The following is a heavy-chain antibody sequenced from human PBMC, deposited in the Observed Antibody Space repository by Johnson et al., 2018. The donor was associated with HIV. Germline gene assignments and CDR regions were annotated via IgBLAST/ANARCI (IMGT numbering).Heavy chain of an antibody. D-gene: IGHD3-9*01. V-gene: IGHV3-7*01. CDR2: IKQDGSEK. CDR1: GFTFSIYW. CDR3: ARDRYPRRYFDWLFDAFDI. J-gene: IGHJ3*02. Sequence: VQLVESGGGLVQPGGSLRLSCAASGFTFSIYWMNWVRQAPGKGLEWVANIKQDGSEKYYVDSVKGRFTISRDNAKNSLYLQMNSLRAEDTAVYYCARDRYPRRYFDWLFDAFDIWGQGTMVTVSS.